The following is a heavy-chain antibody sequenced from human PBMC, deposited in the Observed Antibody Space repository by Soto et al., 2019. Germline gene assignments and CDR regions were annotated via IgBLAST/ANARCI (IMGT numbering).Heavy chain of an antibody. J-gene: IGHJ4*02. V-gene: IGHV3-13*01. CDR3: ARGYTSQDILTGYYFFDY. Sequence: EVQLVESGGGLVQPGGSLRLSCAASGFTFSSYDMHWVRQATGKGLEWVSAIGTAGDTYYPGSVKGRFTISRKNAKNSLYLQMNSLRAEDTAVYYCARGYTSQDILTGYYFFDYWGQGTLVTVSS. CDR2: IGTAGDT. D-gene: IGHD3-9*01. CDR1: GFTFSSYD.